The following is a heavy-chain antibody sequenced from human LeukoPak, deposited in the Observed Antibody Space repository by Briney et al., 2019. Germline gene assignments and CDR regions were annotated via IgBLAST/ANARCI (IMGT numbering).Heavy chain of an antibody. CDR3: ARVDWNYASRMLSY. J-gene: IGHJ4*02. CDR1: GYTFTSYC. Sequence: ASMKVSCKASGYTFTSYCISWVRQAPGQGLEWMGWISAYNGNTNYAQKLQGRVTMTTDTSTSTAYMELRSMRSDDTAVYYCARVDWNYASRMLSYWGQGTLVTVSS. CDR2: ISAYNGNT. V-gene: IGHV1-18*01. D-gene: IGHD1-7*01.